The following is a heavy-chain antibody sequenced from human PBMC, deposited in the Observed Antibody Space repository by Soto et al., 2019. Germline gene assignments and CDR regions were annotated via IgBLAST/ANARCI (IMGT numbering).Heavy chain of an antibody. CDR2: IYYIGST. CDR1: GGSISSGGYY. D-gene: IGHD6-13*01. CDR3: ARVGSSWYLGMDV. Sequence: PSETLSLTCTVSGGSISSGGYYWNWIRQHPGKGLEWIGYIYYIGSTYYNPSLKSRVTISLDTSKNQFSLKLSSVTAADTAVYYCARVGSSWYLGMDVWGQGTTVTVSS. V-gene: IGHV4-31*03. J-gene: IGHJ6*02.